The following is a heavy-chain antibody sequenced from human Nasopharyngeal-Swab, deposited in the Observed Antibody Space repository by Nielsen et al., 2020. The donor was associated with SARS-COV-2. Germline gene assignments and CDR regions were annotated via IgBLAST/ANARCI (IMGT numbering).Heavy chain of an antibody. CDR3: ARGKNPYYDFYNWFDP. CDR2: ISAYNGNT. D-gene: IGHD3-3*01. Sequence: ASVKVSCKASGYTFTIYGITWVRQAPGQGLEWMGWISAYNGNTNYAQKLQGRVTMTTDTSTSTAYMELRSLRSDDTAVYYCARGKNPYYDFYNWFDPWGQGTLVTVSS. J-gene: IGHJ5*02. CDR1: GYTFTIYG. V-gene: IGHV1-18*04.